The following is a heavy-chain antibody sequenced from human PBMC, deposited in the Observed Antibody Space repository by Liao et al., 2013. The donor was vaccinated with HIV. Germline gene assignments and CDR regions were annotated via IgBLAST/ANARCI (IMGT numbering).Heavy chain of an antibody. CDR2: MSSSGGT. V-gene: IGHV4-61*02. D-gene: IGHD3-3*01. J-gene: IGHJ4*02. CDR3: ARDAGQGILDH. Sequence: QVELQESGPGLVKPSQTLSLTCIVSGGSISGGSYYWNWVRQPAKKGLEWIGRMSSSGGTIYNPSLRSRVTISLDRSNNQFALRVTSVSAADTAVYYCARDAGQGILDHWGRGTLVTVSS. CDR1: GGSISGGSYY.